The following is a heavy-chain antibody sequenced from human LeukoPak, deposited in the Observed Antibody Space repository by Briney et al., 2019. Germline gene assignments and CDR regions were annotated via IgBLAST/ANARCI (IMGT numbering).Heavy chain of an antibody. D-gene: IGHD3-16*01. CDR2: TYFRSKWSN. V-gene: IGHV6-1*01. CDR1: GDTVSSNNVT. J-gene: IGHJ4*02. CDR3: ARVKGGIFDY. Sequence: SQTLSLTCALSGDTVSSNNVTWNWIRQSPSRGLEWLGRTYFRSKWSNDYAVSVKSRITVNPDTSQNPFSLQLISVTPEDTAIYYCARVKGGIFDYWGQGTLVTVSS.